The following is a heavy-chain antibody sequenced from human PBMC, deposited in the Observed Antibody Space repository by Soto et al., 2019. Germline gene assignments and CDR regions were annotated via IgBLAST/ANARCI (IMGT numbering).Heavy chain of an antibody. V-gene: IGHV1-69*02. CDR3: ARRVVRGRGGEGMDV. Sequence: QVQLVQSGAEVKKPGSSVKVSCKASGGTFSSYTISWVRQAPGQGLEWMGRIIPILGIANYAQKFQGRVKITADKSTSTAYMELSSLRSEDTAVYYCARRVVRGRGGEGMDVWGQGTTVTVSS. J-gene: IGHJ6*02. CDR2: IIPILGIA. CDR1: GGTFSSYT. D-gene: IGHD3-10*01.